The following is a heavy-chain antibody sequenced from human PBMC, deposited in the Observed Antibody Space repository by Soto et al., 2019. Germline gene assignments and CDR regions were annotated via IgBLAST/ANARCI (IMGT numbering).Heavy chain of an antibody. J-gene: IGHJ6*02. D-gene: IGHD6-19*01. V-gene: IGHV1-69*01. CDR2: IIPICGTA. CDR3: AKVRYSSPMGYYYGMDV. Sequence: QAQLEQSGGEVKKPGSSVKVPCKASRVAFSKFIVTWVRQAPGLGLEWVGGIIPICGTANYAQQFQGRVTITADESTSTSYMEVNNLRSEDTAVYYCAKVRYSSPMGYYYGMDVWGQGTTVTVSS. CDR1: RVAFSKFI.